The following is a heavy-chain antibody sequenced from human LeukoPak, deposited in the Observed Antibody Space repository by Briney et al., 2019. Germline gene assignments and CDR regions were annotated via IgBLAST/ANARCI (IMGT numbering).Heavy chain of an antibody. CDR1: GFTFSSYW. CDR3: AGDLDCSSTSCYVHFDY. Sequence: GGSLRLSCAASGFTFSSYWMNWVRQAPGKGLEWVANIKQDGSEKYYVDSVKGRFTISRDNAKNSLYLQMNSLRAEDTAVYYCAGDLDCSSTSCYVHFDYWGQGTLVTVSS. D-gene: IGHD2-2*01. J-gene: IGHJ4*02. CDR2: IKQDGSEK. V-gene: IGHV3-7*03.